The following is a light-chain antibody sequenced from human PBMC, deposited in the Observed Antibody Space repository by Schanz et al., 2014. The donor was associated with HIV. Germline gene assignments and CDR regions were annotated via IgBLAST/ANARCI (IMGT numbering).Light chain of an antibody. V-gene: IGKV3-20*01. CDR3: HHYGTSPSAFT. CDR1: QSVNSNF. CDR2: GAS. Sequence: EIVLTQSPGTLSLSPGERATLSCRASQSVNSNFLGWYQQKPGQAPRLLIYGASIRATGIPDRFSGSGSGTDFTLTISRLEPEDFAVYYCHHYGTSPSAFTFGPGTKVDSK. J-gene: IGKJ3*01.